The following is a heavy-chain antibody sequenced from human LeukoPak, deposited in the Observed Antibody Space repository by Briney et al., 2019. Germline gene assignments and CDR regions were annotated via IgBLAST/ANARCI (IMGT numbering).Heavy chain of an antibody. J-gene: IGHJ4*02. CDR3: ARGGRFSGPDY. D-gene: IGHD3-3*01. CDR2: ISYDGSNK. V-gene: IGHV3-30-3*01. CDR1: GFTFSSYA. Sequence: GGSLRLSCAASGFTFSSYAMHWVRQAPGKGLEWVAVISYDGSNKYYADSVKGRFTISRDNSKNTLYPQMNSLRAEDTAVYYCARGGRFSGPDYWGQGTLVTVSS.